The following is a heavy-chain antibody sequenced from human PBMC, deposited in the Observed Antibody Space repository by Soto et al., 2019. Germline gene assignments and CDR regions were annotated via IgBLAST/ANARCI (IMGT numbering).Heavy chain of an antibody. CDR2: INPSGGST. Sequence: ASVKVSCKASGYTFTSYYMHWVRQAPGQRLEWMGIINPSGGSTSYAQKFQGRVTMTRDTSTSTVYMELSSLRSEDTAVYYCARDSSDSSGYYVPDAFDIWGQGTMVTVSS. J-gene: IGHJ3*02. D-gene: IGHD3-22*01. V-gene: IGHV1-46*01. CDR3: ARDSSDSSGYYVPDAFDI. CDR1: GYTFTSYY.